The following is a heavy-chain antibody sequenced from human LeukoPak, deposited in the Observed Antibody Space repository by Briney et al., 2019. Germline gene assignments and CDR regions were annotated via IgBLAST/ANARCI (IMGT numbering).Heavy chain of an antibody. CDR2: LTDSGGTS. V-gene: IGHV3-23*01. CDR3: AKKRDAFDI. J-gene: IGHJ3*02. CDR1: GFTFSSYA. Sequence: GGSLRLSCAASGFTFSSYAMGWVRQAPGKRPEWVSSLTDSGGTSYYVDSVKGRFTISRDNSKNTLYLHMNSLRAEDTAMYYCAKKRDAFDIWGQGTVVAVSS. D-gene: IGHD5-24*01.